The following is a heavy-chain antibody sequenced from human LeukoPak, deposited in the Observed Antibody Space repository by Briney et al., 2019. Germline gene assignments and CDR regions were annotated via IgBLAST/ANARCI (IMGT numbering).Heavy chain of an antibody. V-gene: IGHV4-30-4*08. CDR2: IYYSGST. CDR3: ARGFSYYDFWSGYYYYYYMDV. D-gene: IGHD3-3*01. Sequence: SETLSLTCTVSGGSISSGDYYWSWIRQPPGKGLEWIGYIYYSGSTYYNPSLKSRVTISVDTSKNQFSLKLSSVTAADTAVYYCARGFSYYDFWSGYYYYYYMDVWGEGTTVTVSS. J-gene: IGHJ6*03. CDR1: GGSISSGDYY.